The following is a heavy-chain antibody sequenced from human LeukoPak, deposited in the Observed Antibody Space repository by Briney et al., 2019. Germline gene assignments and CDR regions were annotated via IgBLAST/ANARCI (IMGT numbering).Heavy chain of an antibody. J-gene: IGHJ5*02. D-gene: IGHD6-13*01. Sequence: SETLSLTCTVFGGSINSYYWSWIRQPPGKGLEWIGYIYYSGSTNYNPSLKSRVTISVDTSKNQFSLKLSSVTAADTAVYYCARGCSAGTPHNWFDPWGQGSLVTVSS. CDR1: GGSINSYY. CDR3: ARGCSAGTPHNWFDP. V-gene: IGHV4-59*01. CDR2: IYYSGST.